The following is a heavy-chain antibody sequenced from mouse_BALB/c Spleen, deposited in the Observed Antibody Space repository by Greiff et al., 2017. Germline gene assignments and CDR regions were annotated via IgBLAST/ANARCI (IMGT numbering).Heavy chain of an antibody. CDR2: ISSGGSYT. Sequence: EVKLMESGGGLVKPGGSLKLSCAASGFTFSSYTMSWVRQTPEKRLEWVATISSGGSYTYYPDSVKGRFTISRDNDKNTLYLQMSSLKSEDTAMYYCTRDEYGFDYWGQGTTLTVSS. V-gene: IGHV5-6-4*01. J-gene: IGHJ2*01. D-gene: IGHD1-1*02. CDR3: TRDEYGFDY. CDR1: GFTFSSYT.